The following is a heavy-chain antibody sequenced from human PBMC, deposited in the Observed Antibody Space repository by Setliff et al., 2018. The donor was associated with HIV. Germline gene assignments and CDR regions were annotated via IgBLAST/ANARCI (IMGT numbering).Heavy chain of an antibody. CDR1: GFTFSLYT. V-gene: IGHV3-48*01. J-gene: IGHJ5*02. Sequence: LRLSCAASGFTFSLYTMNWVRQAPGKGLEWVSYITSSSSTIYYADSVKGRFTISRDNAKNSLYLQMNSLRAEDTAVYYCARDAYYDFWSGYSVNWFDPWGQGTLVTVSS. CDR3: ARDAYYDFWSGYSVNWFDP. D-gene: IGHD3-3*01. CDR2: ITSSSSTI.